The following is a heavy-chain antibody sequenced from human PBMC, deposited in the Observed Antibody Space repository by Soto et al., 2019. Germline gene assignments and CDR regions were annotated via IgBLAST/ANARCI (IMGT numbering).Heavy chain of an antibody. D-gene: IGHD3-10*01. CDR3: AIDYYGSGSYYNDDAFDI. CDR2: INAGNSDT. CDR1: GYTFTSYA. Sequence: ASVKVSCKASGYTFTSYAMHWVRQAPGQRLEWMGWINAGNSDTTYSQKFQGRVTITSDTYASTAYMELTSLRSEDTAVYYCAIDYYGSGSYYNDDAFDIWGQGTMVTVSS. V-gene: IGHV1-3*01. J-gene: IGHJ3*02.